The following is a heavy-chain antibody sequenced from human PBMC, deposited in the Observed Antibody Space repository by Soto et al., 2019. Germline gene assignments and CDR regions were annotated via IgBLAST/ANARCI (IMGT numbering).Heavy chain of an antibody. J-gene: IGHJ4*02. Sequence: QVQMVQSGPEVKKPGASVKVSCQASGYIFTNYDITWVRQAPGQGLEWVGWISADNGNTHFAQKLQDRVTLTTDTSTSTAYMELSSLGSDDTAVYYCARGADGDYWGQGTLVTVSS. CDR2: ISADNGNT. V-gene: IGHV1-18*01. CDR3: ARGADGDY. CDR1: GYIFTNYD. D-gene: IGHD6-25*01.